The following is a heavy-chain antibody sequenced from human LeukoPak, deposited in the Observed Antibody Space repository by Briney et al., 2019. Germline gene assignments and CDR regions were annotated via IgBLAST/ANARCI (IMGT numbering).Heavy chain of an antibody. CDR1: GGSFSGYY. Sequence: SETLSLTCAVYGGSFSGYYWSWIRQPPGKGLEWIGEINHSGSTNYNPSLKSRATISVDTSKNQFSLKLSSVTAADTAVYYCARRGDYGDPVNYWGQGTLVTVSS. CDR2: INHSGST. D-gene: IGHD4-17*01. V-gene: IGHV4-34*01. CDR3: ARRGDYGDPVNY. J-gene: IGHJ4*02.